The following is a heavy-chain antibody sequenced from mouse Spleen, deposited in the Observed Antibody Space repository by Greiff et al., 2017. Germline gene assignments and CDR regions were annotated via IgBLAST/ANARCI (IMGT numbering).Heavy chain of an antibody. V-gene: IGHV5-12-1*01. J-gene: IGHJ1*01. CDR2: SSSGGGST. D-gene: IGHD4-1*01. Sequence: EVHLVESGGGLVKLGGSLKLSCAASGFTFSSYYMSGVRQTPEKRLEWVATSSSGGGSTYYPDSGKGRFTISRDNAKNTLYLQMSSLNSEDTAVYYCAREGTGSWYFAVWRAWTTVPVSS. CDR3: AREGTGSWYFAV. CDR1: GFTFSSYY.